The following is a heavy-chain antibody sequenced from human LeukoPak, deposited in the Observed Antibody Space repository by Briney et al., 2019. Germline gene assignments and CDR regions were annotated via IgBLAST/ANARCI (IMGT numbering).Heavy chain of an antibody. CDR3: ARERNYGSSWYVPN. Sequence: GGSLRLSCAASGFTFSDYGMHWVRQAPGKGLEWVSVISYDGKNKYHIDSVKGRFTISRDNSKNTLYLQMNSLRAEDTAVYYCARERNYGSSWYVPNWGQGTLVTVSS. CDR1: GFTFSDYG. V-gene: IGHV3-30*03. D-gene: IGHD6-13*01. J-gene: IGHJ4*02. CDR2: ISYDGKNK.